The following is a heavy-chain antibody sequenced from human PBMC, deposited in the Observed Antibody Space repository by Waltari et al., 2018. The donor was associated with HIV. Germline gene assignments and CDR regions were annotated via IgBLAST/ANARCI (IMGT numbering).Heavy chain of an antibody. CDR3: AYSYLTGSTLHPF. CDR2: INHSGTT. Sequence: QEQLQQWGAGLLTPSETLSLTCAVYGGSFSGYYLNWVRQPPGKGLEWIGEINHSGTTNYNPSLKSRVTMSVDTSKRQFSLKLNSVTAADTAVYFCAYSYLTGSTLHPFWGQGTLVTVSS. CDR1: GGSFSGYY. J-gene: IGHJ4*01. V-gene: IGHV4-34*01. D-gene: IGHD3-9*01.